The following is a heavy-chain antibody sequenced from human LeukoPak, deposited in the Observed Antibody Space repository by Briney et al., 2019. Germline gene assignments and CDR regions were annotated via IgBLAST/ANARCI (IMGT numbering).Heavy chain of an antibody. CDR1: GFTFSSYA. J-gene: IGHJ4*02. D-gene: IGHD3-9*01. CDR2: ISGSGGST. V-gene: IGHV3-23*01. Sequence: PGGSLRLSCAASGFTFSSYAMSWVRQAPGKGLEWVSAISGSGGSTYYADSVKGRFTISRDNSKKTLYLQMNSLRAEDTAVYYCAKDNPKVTGSAPDYWGQGTLVTVSS. CDR3: AKDNPKVTGSAPDY.